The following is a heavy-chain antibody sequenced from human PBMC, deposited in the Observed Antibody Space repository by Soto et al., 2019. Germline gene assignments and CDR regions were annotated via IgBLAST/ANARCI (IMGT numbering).Heavy chain of an antibody. CDR1: GGSISSSSYY. V-gene: IGHV4-39*01. CDR3: ARHRLRALWGFGELEYYFDY. Sequence: SETLSLTCTVSGGSISSSSYYWGWIRQPPGKGLEWIGSIYYSGSTYYNPSLKSRVTISVDTSKNQFSLKLSSVTAADTAVYYCARHRLRALWGFGELEYYFDYWGQGTLVTVSS. CDR2: IYYSGST. D-gene: IGHD3-10*01. J-gene: IGHJ4*02.